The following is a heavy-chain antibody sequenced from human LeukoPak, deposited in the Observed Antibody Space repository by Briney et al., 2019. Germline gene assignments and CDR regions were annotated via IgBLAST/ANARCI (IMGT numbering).Heavy chain of an antibody. J-gene: IGHJ5*02. D-gene: IGHD3-10*02. Sequence: SETLSLTCTVSGGSISSRSYYWGRLRQPPGKGLEWIASIFYSGSTYHNSSLKSRVTISVDTSKSQFSLKLSSVTAADTAVYFCARHPLKAYVSDWFDPWGQGTLVTVSS. V-gene: IGHV4-39*01. CDR2: IFYSGST. CDR3: ARHPLKAYVSDWFDP. CDR1: GGSISSRSYY.